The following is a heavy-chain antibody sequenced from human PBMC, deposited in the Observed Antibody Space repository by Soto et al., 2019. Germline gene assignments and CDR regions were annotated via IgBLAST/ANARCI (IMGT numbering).Heavy chain of an antibody. CDR2: ISYDGSNK. V-gene: IGHV3-30-3*01. J-gene: IGHJ3*02. D-gene: IGHD2-15*01. CDR3: ARTPRRGEFGYCSGGSCYGAFDI. Sequence: PGGSLRLSCAASGFTFSSYAMHWVRQAPGKGLEWVAVISYDGSNKYYADSVKGRFTISRDNSKNTLYLQMNSLRAEDTAVYYCARTPRRGEFGYCSGGSCYGAFDIWGQGTMVTVSS. CDR1: GFTFSSYA.